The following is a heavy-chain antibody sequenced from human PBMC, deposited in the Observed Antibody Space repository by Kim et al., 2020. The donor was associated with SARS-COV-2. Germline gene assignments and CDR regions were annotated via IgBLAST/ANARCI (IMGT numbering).Heavy chain of an antibody. J-gene: IGHJ4*02. D-gene: IGHD5-18*01. V-gene: IGHV3-43*02. CDR3: AKEAIGLEMATANDDY. CDR1: GLTFDDYA. Sequence: GGSLRLSCAASGLTFDDYAMHWVRQAPGKGLEWVSLISGDGGSTYYADSVKGRFTISKDNSKNSLYLQMNSLRTEDTALYYCAKEAIGLEMATANDDYWGQGTLVTVSS. CDR2: ISGDGGST.